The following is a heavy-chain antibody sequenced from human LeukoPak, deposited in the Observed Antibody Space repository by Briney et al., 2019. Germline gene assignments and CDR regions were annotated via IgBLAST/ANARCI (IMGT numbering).Heavy chain of an antibody. CDR3: ARADRLDGGPYLIGP. J-gene: IGHJ5*02. CDR2: INPDSGGT. V-gene: IGHV1-2*02. D-gene: IGHD3-16*01. Sequence: ASVKVSCKTSGYSFSDYYMHWVRQAPGQGLEWMGWINPDSGGTSSAQKFQGRVTMTRDTSITTVYMEVSWLTSDDTALYYCARADRLDGGPYLIGPWGQGTQVTVSS. CDR1: GYSFSDYY.